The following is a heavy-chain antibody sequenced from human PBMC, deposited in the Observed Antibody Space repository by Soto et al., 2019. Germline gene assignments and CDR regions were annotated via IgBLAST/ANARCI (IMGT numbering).Heavy chain of an antibody. Sequence: ASVKVSCKASGYTFTSSGMSWVRQAPGQGLEWMGWISAHTGSSEYAQRFQGRVTMTTDTSTSTAYMELRSLRSDDTAVYYCARGHCSGGSCAWGYYYYGMDVWGQGTTVTVS. CDR1: GYTFTSSG. J-gene: IGHJ6*02. CDR3: ARGHCSGGSCAWGYYYYGMDV. CDR2: ISAHTGSS. V-gene: IGHV1-18*01. D-gene: IGHD2-15*01.